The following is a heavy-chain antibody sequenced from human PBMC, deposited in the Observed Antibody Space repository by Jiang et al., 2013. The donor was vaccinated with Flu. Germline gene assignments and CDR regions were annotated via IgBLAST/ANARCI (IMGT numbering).Heavy chain of an antibody. V-gene: IGHV3-30*18. Sequence: GFTFSSYGMHWVRQAPGKGLEWVAVISYDGSNKYYADSVKGRFTISRDNSKNTLYLQMNSLRAEDTAVYYCAKGPTPVTARLSYWGQGTLVTVSS. CDR1: GFTFSSYG. CDR3: AKGPTPVTARLSY. D-gene: IGHD6-6*01. CDR2: ISYDGSNK. J-gene: IGHJ4*02.